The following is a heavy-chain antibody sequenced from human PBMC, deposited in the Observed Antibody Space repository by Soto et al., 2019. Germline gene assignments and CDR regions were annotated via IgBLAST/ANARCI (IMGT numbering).Heavy chain of an antibody. Sequence: GGSLRLSCAASGFTFSSYGMHWVRQAPGKGLEWVAVISYDGSNKYYAASVKGRFTISRDNSKNTLYLQMNSLRAEDTAVYYCAKVGQQWLDRLFDYWGQGTLVTVSS. CDR3: AKVGQQWLDRLFDY. CDR1: GFTFSSYG. CDR2: ISYDGSNK. V-gene: IGHV3-30*18. D-gene: IGHD6-19*01. J-gene: IGHJ4*02.